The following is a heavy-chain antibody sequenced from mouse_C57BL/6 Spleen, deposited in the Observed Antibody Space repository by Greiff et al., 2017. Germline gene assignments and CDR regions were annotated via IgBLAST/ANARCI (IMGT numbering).Heavy chain of an antibody. V-gene: IGHV1-20*01. CDR2: INPYNGDT. D-gene: IGHD2-4*01. CDR1: GYSFTGYF. Sequence: VHLVESGPELVKPGDSVKISCKASGYSFTGYFMNWVMQSHGKSLEWIGRINPYNGDTFYNQKFKGKATLTVDKSSSTARMELRSLTSEDSAVYYCARHYDSFDYWGQGTTLTVSS. J-gene: IGHJ2*01. CDR3: ARHYDSFDY.